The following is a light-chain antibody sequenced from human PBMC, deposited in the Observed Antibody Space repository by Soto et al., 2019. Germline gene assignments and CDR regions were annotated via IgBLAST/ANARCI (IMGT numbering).Light chain of an antibody. CDR2: EVS. J-gene: IGLJ3*02. Sequence: QSALTQPASVSGSPGQSITISCTGTSSDVGGYNYVSWYQQHPGKAPKLMIYEVSNRPSGVSNRFSGSKSGNTASLTISRLQGEDGAYYFFSSYSSSIWVFGGGTQLTVL. V-gene: IGLV2-14*01. CDR3: SSYSSSIWV. CDR1: SSDVGGYNY.